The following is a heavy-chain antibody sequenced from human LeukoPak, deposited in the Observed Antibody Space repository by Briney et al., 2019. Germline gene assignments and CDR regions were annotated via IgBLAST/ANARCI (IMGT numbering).Heavy chain of an antibody. V-gene: IGHV4-59*01. D-gene: IGHD1-1*01. CDR3: ATGTTGLSPHSTLY. CDR2: IYYSGST. Sequence: PGGSLRLSCAASGFTFSNAWMSWIRQPPGKGLEWIGYIYYSGSTNYNPSLKSRVTISVDTSKNQFSLKLRSVTAADTAVYYCATGTTGLSPHSTLYWGQGTLVTVSS. J-gene: IGHJ4*02. CDR1: GFTFSNAW.